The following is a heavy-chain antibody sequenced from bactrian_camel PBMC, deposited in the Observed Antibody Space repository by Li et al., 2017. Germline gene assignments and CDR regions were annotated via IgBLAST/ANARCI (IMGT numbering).Heavy chain of an antibody. D-gene: IGHD5*01. CDR2: IDRNSRSA. Sequence: HVQLVESGGGSVQAGGSLRLSCAFSGSTIRNYCMTWFRQVAGKEREGVAAIDRNSRSAYSGAVEGRFTISYDTAKTTLYLQMNDLQPEDSGMYYCAADWALARTGAVCYTAQLKYWGQGTQVTVS. CDR1: GSTIRNYC. J-gene: IGHJ4*01. V-gene: IGHV3S5*01. CDR3: AADWALARTGAVCYTAQLKY.